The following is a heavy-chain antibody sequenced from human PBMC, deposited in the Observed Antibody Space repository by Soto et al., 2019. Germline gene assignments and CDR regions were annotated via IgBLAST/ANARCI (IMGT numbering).Heavy chain of an antibody. J-gene: IGHJ5*02. CDR3: ATGGRITMVRGGPSVFDP. CDR1: GYTLTELS. Sequence: ASVKVSCKVSGYTLTELSMHWVRQAPGKGLEWMGGFDPEDGETIYAQKFQGRVTMTEDTSTDTAYMELSSLRSEDTAVYYCATGGRITMVRGGPSVFDPWGQGTLVTVSS. CDR2: FDPEDGET. V-gene: IGHV1-24*01. D-gene: IGHD3-10*01.